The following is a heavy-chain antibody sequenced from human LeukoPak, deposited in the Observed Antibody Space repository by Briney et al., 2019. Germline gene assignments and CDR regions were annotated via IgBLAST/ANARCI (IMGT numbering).Heavy chain of an antibody. CDR3: AKGLVAGYRNAFDI. D-gene: IGHD6-19*01. CDR2: ISGRGGST. V-gene: IGHV3-23*01. J-gene: IGHJ3*02. CDR1: GFTFGNFG. Sequence: PGGSLRLSCEASGFTFGNFGMTWVRQAPGRGLEWVSGISGRGGSTYYADSVKGRFTISRDNSKNTLYLQMNSLRAEDTAVYYCAKGLVAGYRNAFDIWGQGTMVTVSS.